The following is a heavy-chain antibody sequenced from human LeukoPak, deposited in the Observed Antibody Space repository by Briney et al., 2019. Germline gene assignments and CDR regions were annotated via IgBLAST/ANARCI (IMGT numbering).Heavy chain of an antibody. CDR2: ISSSSSYI. D-gene: IGHD4-11*01. Sequence: PGGSLRLSCAASGFTFSSYSMNWVRQAPGKGLEWVSSISSSSSYIYYADSVKGRFTISRDNAKNSLYLQMNSLRAEDTAVYYCARAASRHSNYYMDVWGKGTTVTVSS. CDR3: ARAASRHSNYYMDV. CDR1: GFTFSSYS. V-gene: IGHV3-21*01. J-gene: IGHJ6*03.